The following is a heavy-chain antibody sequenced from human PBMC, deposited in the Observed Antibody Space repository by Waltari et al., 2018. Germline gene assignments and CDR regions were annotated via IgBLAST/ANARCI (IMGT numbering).Heavy chain of an antibody. D-gene: IGHD3-10*01. Sequence: QVQLVQSGAEVKKPGASVKVSCKASGYTFTGYYMHWVRRAPGQGLEWMGWINPNSGGTNYAQKFQGRVTMTRDTSISTAYMELSRLRSDDTAVYYCARDSRLNTMVYYGMDVWGQGTTVTVSS. CDR2: INPNSGGT. CDR1: GYTFTGYY. CDR3: ARDSRLNTMVYYGMDV. J-gene: IGHJ6*02. V-gene: IGHV1-2*02.